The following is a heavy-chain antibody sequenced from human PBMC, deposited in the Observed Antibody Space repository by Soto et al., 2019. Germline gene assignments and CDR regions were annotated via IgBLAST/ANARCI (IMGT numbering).Heavy chain of an antibody. Sequence: GGSLRLSCAASGFTFSSYGMHWVRQAPGKGLVWVAVIWYDGSNKYYADSVKGRFTISRDNSKNTLYLQMNSLRAEDTAVYYCAGELWDYYDSSGYFTSLGYWGQGT. V-gene: IGHV3-33*01. CDR3: AGELWDYYDSSGYFTSLGY. CDR2: IWYDGSNK. J-gene: IGHJ4*02. D-gene: IGHD3-22*01. CDR1: GFTFSSYG.